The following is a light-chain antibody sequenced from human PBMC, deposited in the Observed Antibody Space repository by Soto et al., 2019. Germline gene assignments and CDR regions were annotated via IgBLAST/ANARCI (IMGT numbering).Light chain of an antibody. CDR3: SSYTSSSTLV. Sequence: QSALTQPASVSGSPAQSITISCTGTSSDVGGYNYDSWYQQHPGKAPKLMIYEVSNRPSGVSNRFSGSKSGNTASLTISGLQAEDEADYYCSSYTSSSTLVFGTGTKVTVL. CDR1: SSDVGGYNY. CDR2: EVS. J-gene: IGLJ1*01. V-gene: IGLV2-14*01.